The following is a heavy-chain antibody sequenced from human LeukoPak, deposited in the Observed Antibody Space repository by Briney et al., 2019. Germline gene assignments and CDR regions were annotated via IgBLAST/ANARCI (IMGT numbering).Heavy chain of an antibody. D-gene: IGHD1-14*01. V-gene: IGHV3-7*01. J-gene: IGHJ6*03. CDR2: IKQDGSEK. CDR3: AREYIDYYYYMDV. Sequence: GGSLRLSCAASGFTFSSYWMSWVRQAPGKGLEWVANIKQDGSEKYYVDSVKGRFTISRDNAKNSLYLQMNNLRAEDTAVYYCAREYIDYYYYMDVWGKGTTVTVSS. CDR1: GFTFSSYW.